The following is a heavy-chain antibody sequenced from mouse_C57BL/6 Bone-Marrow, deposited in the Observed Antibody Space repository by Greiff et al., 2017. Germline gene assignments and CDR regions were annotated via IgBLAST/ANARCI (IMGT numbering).Heavy chain of an antibody. CDR1: GFSLSTFGMG. Sequence: QVTLKVSGPGILQPSQSLSLSCSFSGFSLSTFGMGVGWIRQPAGMGLEWLAHIWWDDDKYYKPALKSRLTISKDTSKNQVFHKIANVDTADTATYYCARGTYYYDSSRFDYWGQGTTLTVSS. D-gene: IGHD1-1*01. CDR3: ARGTYYYDSSRFDY. V-gene: IGHV8-8*01. J-gene: IGHJ2*01. CDR2: IWWDDDK.